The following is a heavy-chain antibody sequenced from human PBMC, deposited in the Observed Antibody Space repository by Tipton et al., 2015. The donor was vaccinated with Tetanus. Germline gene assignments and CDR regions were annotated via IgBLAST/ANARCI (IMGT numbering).Heavy chain of an antibody. V-gene: IGHV4-39*01. Sequence: TLSLTCTVSGGSISSSSYYWGWIRQPPGKGLEWIGSIYYSGSTYYNPSLKSRLTISVDTSKNQFSLKLSSVTAAGTAVYYCARHVEQLVPYYYHYMDVWGEGTTVTVSS. J-gene: IGHJ6*03. D-gene: IGHD6-6*01. CDR1: GGSISSSSYY. CDR3: ARHVEQLVPYYYHYMDV. CDR2: IYYSGST.